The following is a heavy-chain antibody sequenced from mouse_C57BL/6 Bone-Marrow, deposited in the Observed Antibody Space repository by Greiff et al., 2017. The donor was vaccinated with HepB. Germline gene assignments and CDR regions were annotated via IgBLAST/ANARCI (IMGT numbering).Heavy chain of an antibody. V-gene: IGHV1-81*01. Sequence: VMLVESGAELARPGASVKLSCKASGYTFTSYGISWVKQRTGQGLEWIGEIYPRSGNTYYNEKFKGKATLTADKSSSTAYMELRSLTSEDSAVYFCAPDGYDGYFDYWGQGTTLTVAS. CDR1: GYTFTSYG. CDR2: IYPRSGNT. D-gene: IGHD2-2*01. J-gene: IGHJ2*01. CDR3: APDGYDGYFDY.